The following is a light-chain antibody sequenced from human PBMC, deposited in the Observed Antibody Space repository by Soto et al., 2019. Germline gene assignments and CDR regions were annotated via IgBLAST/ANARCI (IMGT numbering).Light chain of an antibody. J-gene: IGKJ4*01. CDR3: QQYGTSLT. CDR1: QSIKNNF. CDR2: AAS. V-gene: IGKV3-20*01. Sequence: IVLTQSPGALSLSPGEGATLSCRASQSIKNNFLAWYHQRPGQAPRLLIHAASIRASGISDRFSGTASGTDFTLTISRLEPDDFGVYYCQQYGTSLTVGGGTRVE.